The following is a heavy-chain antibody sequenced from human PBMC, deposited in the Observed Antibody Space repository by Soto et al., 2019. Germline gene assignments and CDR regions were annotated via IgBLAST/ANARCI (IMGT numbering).Heavy chain of an antibody. CDR2: ISYDGSNK. Sequence: GSLRLSCAASGFTFSSYAMHWVRQAPGKGLEWVAVISYDGSNKYYADSVKGRFTISRDNSKNTLYLQMNSLRAEDTAVYYCARDRDCSSTSCQWAYYFDYWGQGTLVTVSS. V-gene: IGHV3-30-3*01. CDR3: ARDRDCSSTSCQWAYYFDY. D-gene: IGHD2-2*01. J-gene: IGHJ4*02. CDR1: GFTFSSYA.